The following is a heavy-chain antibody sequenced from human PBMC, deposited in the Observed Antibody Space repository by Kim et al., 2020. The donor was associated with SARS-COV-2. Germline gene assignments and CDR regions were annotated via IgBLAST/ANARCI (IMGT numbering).Heavy chain of an antibody. J-gene: IGHJ4*02. CDR3: ARGMYYYDSEPFYY. Sequence: ASVKVSCKASGYTFTSFAMNWVRQAPGQGLEWMGWINTHTGNPTYAQGFTGRFVFSLDTSVSTAYLQISSLKAEDTAVYYCARGMYYYDSEPFYYWGQGTLVTVSS. CDR1: GYTFTSFA. D-gene: IGHD3-22*01. CDR2: INTHTGNP. V-gene: IGHV7-4-1*02.